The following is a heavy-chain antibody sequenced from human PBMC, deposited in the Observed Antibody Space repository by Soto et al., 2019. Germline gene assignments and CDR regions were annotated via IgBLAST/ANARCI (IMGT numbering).Heavy chain of an antibody. Sequence: QLLESGPGLVKPSETLSLTCAVSGGSISSGPYFWGWIRQPPGEGLEWIGSINYSGTTYYNPSLKSRVTMAVGTSKSQFSLRLTSASAADTAVYFCARQDWRSGASPDYWGQGSLVIVSS. D-gene: IGHD3-3*01. CDR2: INYSGTT. CDR1: GGSISSGPYF. V-gene: IGHV4-39*01. CDR3: ARQDWRSGASPDY. J-gene: IGHJ4*02.